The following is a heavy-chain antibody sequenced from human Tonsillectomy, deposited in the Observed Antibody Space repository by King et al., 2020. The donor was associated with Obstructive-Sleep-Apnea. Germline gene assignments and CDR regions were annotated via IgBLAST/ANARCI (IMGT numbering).Heavy chain of an antibody. CDR2: ISSGSTI. CDR1: GFIFSTYS. Sequence: VQLVESGGGLVQPGGSLRLSCAASGFIFSTYSMNWVRQAPGKGLEWVSYISSGSTIYYADSVRGRFTISRDHAKSSLYLQMNSLRAEDTAVYYCARDRGSYYDPSGSKIPYYFDYWGQGTLVTVSS. J-gene: IGHJ4*02. CDR3: ARDRGSYYDPSGSKIPYYFDY. D-gene: IGHD3-22*01. V-gene: IGHV3-48*04.